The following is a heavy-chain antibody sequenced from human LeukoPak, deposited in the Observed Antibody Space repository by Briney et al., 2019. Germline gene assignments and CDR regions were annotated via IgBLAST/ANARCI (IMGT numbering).Heavy chain of an antibody. D-gene: IGHD6-6*01. Sequence: SVKLSCKASGGTFSSYAIIWVRQAPGQGLEWMGGIILIFGTANYAQKFQGRVRITTDESTSTAYMELSSLRSEDTAVYYCARAKNRLGYSSSHFDYWGQGTLVTVSS. V-gene: IGHV1-69*05. J-gene: IGHJ4*02. CDR2: IILIFGTA. CDR3: ARAKNRLGYSSSHFDY. CDR1: GGTFSSYA.